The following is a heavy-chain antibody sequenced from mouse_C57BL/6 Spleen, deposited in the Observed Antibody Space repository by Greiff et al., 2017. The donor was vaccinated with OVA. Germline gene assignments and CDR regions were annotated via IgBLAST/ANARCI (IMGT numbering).Heavy chain of an antibody. CDR1: GFTFSDYG. CDR2: ISRGSSTI. V-gene: IGHV5-17*01. D-gene: IGHD1-1*01. J-gene: IGHJ1*03. CDR3: ARKDYGSPHWYFDV. Sequence: VQLKESGGGLVKPGGSLKLSCAASGFTFSDYGMHWVRQAPEKGLEWVAYISRGSSTIYYADTVKGRFTISRDNAKNTLFMQMNSLRSEDTAMYYCARKDYGSPHWYFDVWGTGTTVTVSS.